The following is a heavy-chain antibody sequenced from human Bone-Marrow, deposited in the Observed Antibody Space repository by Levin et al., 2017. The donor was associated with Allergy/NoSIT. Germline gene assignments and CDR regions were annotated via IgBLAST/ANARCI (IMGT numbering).Heavy chain of an antibody. J-gene: IGHJ4*02. D-gene: IGHD4-17*01. CDR2: MNPNRGGT. V-gene: IGHV1-2*06. CDR3: ARERDFYGDYDS. CDR1: GYTFSDHY. Sequence: GESLKISCKASGYTFSDHYIHWVRQAPGQGLEWMGRMNPNRGGTNYAQKFEGRVAMTRDTSISTAYMDLARLKFDDTAVYFCARERDFYGDYDSWGQGTLVTVSS.